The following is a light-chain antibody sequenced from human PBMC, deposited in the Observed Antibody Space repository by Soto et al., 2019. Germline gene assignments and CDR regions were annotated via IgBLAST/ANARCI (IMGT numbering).Light chain of an antibody. CDR1: QSVSNNY. CDR2: DAS. V-gene: IGKV3-11*01. Sequence: EIVLTQSPGTLSLSPGERATLSCRASQSVSNNYLAWYQQKPGQAPRLLIYDASNRATGIPARFSGSGSGTDFTLTISSLEPDDFAVYYCQQRTNWPPITFGQGTRLEIK. J-gene: IGKJ5*01. CDR3: QQRTNWPPIT.